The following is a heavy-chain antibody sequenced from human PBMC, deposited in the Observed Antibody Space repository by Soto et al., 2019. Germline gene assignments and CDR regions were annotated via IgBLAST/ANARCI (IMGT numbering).Heavy chain of an antibody. Sequence: SETLSLTCTVSGGSISSGGYYWSWIRQHPGKGLEWIGYIYYSGSTYYNPSLKSRVTISVDTSKNQFSLKLSSVTAADTAVYYCARDKSDYYDSSGYYPLVFWFDPWGQGTLVTVSS. CDR1: GGSISSGGYY. CDR2: IYYSGST. D-gene: IGHD3-22*01. CDR3: ARDKSDYYDSSGYYPLVFWFDP. J-gene: IGHJ5*02. V-gene: IGHV4-31*03.